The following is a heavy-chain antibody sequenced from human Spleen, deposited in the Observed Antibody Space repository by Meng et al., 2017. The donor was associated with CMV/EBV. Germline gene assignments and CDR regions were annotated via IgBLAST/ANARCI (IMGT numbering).Heavy chain of an antibody. Sequence: ASVKVSCKASGYTFTGYYMHWVRQAPGQGLEWMGWINPNSGGTNYAQKFQGRVTMTRDTSISTAYMELSRLRSDDTAVYYCARVATMVATDYFDYWGQGTLVTVSS. CDR3: ARVATMVATDYFDY. V-gene: IGHV1-2*02. CDR2: INPNSGGT. CDR1: GYTFTGYY. D-gene: IGHD5-12*01. J-gene: IGHJ4*02.